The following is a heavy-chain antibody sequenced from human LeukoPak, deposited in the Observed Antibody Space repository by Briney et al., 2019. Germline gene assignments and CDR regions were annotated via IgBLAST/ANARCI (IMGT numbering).Heavy chain of an antibody. CDR3: AKPAISSRGWYYDY. J-gene: IGHJ4*02. CDR2: INSDGSGT. CDR1: GFTFSSYW. Sequence: GGSLRLSCTASGFTFSSYWMHWVRQAPGKGLVWVSRINSDGSGTTHADSVKGRFTISRDNAKNTLYLQMNSLRAEDTAVYYCAKPAISSRGWYYDYWGQGTLVTVSS. V-gene: IGHV3-74*01. D-gene: IGHD6-19*01.